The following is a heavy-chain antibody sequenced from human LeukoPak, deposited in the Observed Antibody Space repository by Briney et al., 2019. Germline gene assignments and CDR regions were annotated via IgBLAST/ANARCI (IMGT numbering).Heavy chain of an antibody. V-gene: IGHV4-61*01. Sequence: SETLSLTCTVSGGSVSSGSYYWSWIRQPPGKGLEWIGYIYYSGSTNYNPSLKSRVTISVDTSKNQFSLKLSSVIAADTAVYYCGNIPDSSGYYSNWGQGTLVTVSS. CDR2: IYYSGST. CDR1: GGSVSSGSYY. D-gene: IGHD3-22*01. J-gene: IGHJ4*02. CDR3: GNIPDSSGYYSN.